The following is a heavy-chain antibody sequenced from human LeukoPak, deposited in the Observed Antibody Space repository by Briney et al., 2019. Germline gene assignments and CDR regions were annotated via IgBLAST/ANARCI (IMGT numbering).Heavy chain of an antibody. Sequence: PGGSLRLSCAASGFTFSSHAMNWVRQAPGKGLEWVSAVSGSGGYTYYADSVEGRFTISRDNSKNTLYLEMSSLRVEDTAIYYCAKWPEGAMDYFDYWGQGTLVTVSS. D-gene: IGHD3-16*01. CDR3: AKWPEGAMDYFDY. V-gene: IGHV3-23*01. J-gene: IGHJ4*02. CDR1: GFTFSSHA. CDR2: VSGSGGYT.